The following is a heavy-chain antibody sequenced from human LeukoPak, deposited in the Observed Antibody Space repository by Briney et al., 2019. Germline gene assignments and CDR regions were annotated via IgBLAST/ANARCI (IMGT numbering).Heavy chain of an antibody. CDR1: LGSLSSYY. J-gene: IGHJ6*02. D-gene: IGHD6-13*01. V-gene: IGHV4-59*01. Sequence: PGTLSLTCTVSLGSLSSYYRSSLRQPPGKGVEWMRYIYFSESTNYNPCIKSRVTISVDTSKNQFSLKLSSVTAADTAVYYCAVDSSSWTRLRGYGMDVWGQGTTVTVSS. CDR3: AVDSSSWTRLRGYGMDV. CDR2: IYFSEST.